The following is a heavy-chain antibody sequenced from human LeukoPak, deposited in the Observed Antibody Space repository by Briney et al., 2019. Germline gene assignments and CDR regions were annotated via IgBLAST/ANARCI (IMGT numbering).Heavy chain of an antibody. CDR3: ARDNWSDFWSGFNDY. CDR1: GGSISSYY. D-gene: IGHD3-3*01. J-gene: IGHJ4*02. Sequence: SETLSLTCTVSGGSISSYYWSWIRQPPGKGLEWIGYIYYSGSTNYNPSLKSRVTISVDTSKNQFSLKLSSVTAADTAVYYCARDNWSDFWSGFNDYWGQGTLVTVSS. CDR2: IYYSGST. V-gene: IGHV4-59*01.